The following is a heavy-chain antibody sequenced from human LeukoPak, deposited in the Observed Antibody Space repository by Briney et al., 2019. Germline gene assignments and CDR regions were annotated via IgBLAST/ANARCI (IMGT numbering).Heavy chain of an antibody. CDR1: GGFISSYY. Sequence: SEDLSLPCSVPGGFISSYYWPWIRQPAGPGLEWGGRFYIRWSTNDNPSLKRRVTRAVDKSKNQFSLKLSSVTAADTAVYYCARSMYYYDSSGYPQSYYFDSGGQGTLVTVSS. J-gene: IGHJ4*02. CDR3: ARSMYYYDSSGYPQSYYFDS. V-gene: IGHV4-4*07. D-gene: IGHD3-22*01. CDR2: FYIRWST.